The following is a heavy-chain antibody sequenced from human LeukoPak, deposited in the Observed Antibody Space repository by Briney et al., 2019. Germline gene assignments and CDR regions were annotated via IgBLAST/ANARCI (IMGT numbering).Heavy chain of an antibody. V-gene: IGHV3-30*02. J-gene: IGHJ6*03. CDR3: AKDACSSTSCYLDYYYYMDV. CDR1: GFTFSSYG. CDR2: IRYDGSNK. Sequence: PGGSLRLSCAASGFTFSSYGMHWVRQAPGKGLEWVAFIRYDGSNKYYADSVKGRFTISRDNSKNTLYLQMNSLRAGDTAVYYCAKDACSSTSCYLDYYYYMDVWGKGTTVTVSS. D-gene: IGHD2-2*01.